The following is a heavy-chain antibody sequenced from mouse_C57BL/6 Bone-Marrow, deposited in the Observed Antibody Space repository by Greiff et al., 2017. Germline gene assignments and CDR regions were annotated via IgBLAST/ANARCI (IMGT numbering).Heavy chain of an antibody. V-gene: IGHV1-81*01. CDR1: GYTFTSYG. Sequence: QVQLQQSGAELARPGASVKLSCKASGYTFTSYGISWVKQRTGQGLEWIGEIYPRSGNTYYNEKFKGKATLTADKSSSTAYMEVRSVTSEDSAVYFCARRTYYYGSIHWYFDVWGTGTTVTVSS. J-gene: IGHJ1*03. D-gene: IGHD1-1*01. CDR3: ARRTYYYGSIHWYFDV. CDR2: IYPRSGNT.